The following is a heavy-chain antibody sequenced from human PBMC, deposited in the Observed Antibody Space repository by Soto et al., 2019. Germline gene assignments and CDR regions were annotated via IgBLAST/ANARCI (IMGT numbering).Heavy chain of an antibody. Sequence: ASVRVSCKASGYTFTSYAMHWVRQAPGQRLEWMGWINAGNGNTKYSQKFQGRVTITRDTSASTAYMELSSLRSEDTAVYYCARLTAFGASGYYRVFDYWGQGTLVTVSS. V-gene: IGHV1-3*01. D-gene: IGHD3-9*01. CDR1: GYTFTSYA. CDR2: INAGNGNT. J-gene: IGHJ4*02. CDR3: ARLTAFGASGYYRVFDY.